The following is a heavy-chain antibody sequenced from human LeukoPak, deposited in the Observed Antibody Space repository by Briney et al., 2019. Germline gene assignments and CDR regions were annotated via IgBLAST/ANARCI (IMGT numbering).Heavy chain of an antibody. Sequence: ASVKVSCKASGYTFTSYGISWVQQAPGQGLEWMGWISAYNGNTNYAQKLQGRVTMTTDTSTSTAYMELRSLRSDDTAVYYCARRYCSSTSCSLYYFDYWGQGTLVTVSS. J-gene: IGHJ4*02. CDR1: GYTFTSYG. CDR3: ARRYCSSTSCSLYYFDY. V-gene: IGHV1-18*01. D-gene: IGHD2-2*01. CDR2: ISAYNGNT.